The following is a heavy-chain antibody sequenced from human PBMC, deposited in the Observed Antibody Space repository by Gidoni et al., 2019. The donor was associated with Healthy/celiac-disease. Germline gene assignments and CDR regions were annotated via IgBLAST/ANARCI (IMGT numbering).Heavy chain of an antibody. J-gene: IGHJ5*02. V-gene: IGHV4-38-2*02. CDR3: WAWWSGGNWFDP. Sequence: QVQLQESGPGLVKPSETLSLTCTVSGYSISSGYYWGWIRQPPGKGLEWIGSIYHSGSTYYNPSLKSRVTISVDTSKNQFSLKLSSVTAADTAVYYCWAWWSGGNWFDPWGQGTLVTVSS. CDR2: IYHSGST. CDR1: GYSISSGYY. D-gene: IGHD2-15*01.